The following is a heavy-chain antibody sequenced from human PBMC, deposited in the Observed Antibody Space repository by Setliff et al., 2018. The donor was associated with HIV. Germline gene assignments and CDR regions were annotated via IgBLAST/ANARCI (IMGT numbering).Heavy chain of an antibody. Sequence: GGSLRLSCSVSGFTFGDYAMSWFRQAPGKGLEWVGFIRDKTYGETTEYGASVKGRFTISRDDSKSIAYLQMNSLKTEDTAMYYCTRDSWRLRDSWGQGTLVTVSS. CDR3: TRDSWRLRDS. CDR2: IRDKTYGETT. V-gene: IGHV3-49*03. CDR1: GFTFGDYA. J-gene: IGHJ4*02.